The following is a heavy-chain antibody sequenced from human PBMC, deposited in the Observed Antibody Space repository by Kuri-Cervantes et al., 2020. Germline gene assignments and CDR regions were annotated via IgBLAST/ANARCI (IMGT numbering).Heavy chain of an antibody. CDR1: GYSISSGYY. Sequence: GSLRLSCAVSGYSISSGYYWGWIRQPPGKGLEWIGSIYHSGSTYYNPSLKSRVTISVDTSKNQFSLKLSSVTAADTAVYYCARGRRLGLYGLGSRPFGNWGQGTLVTVSS. D-gene: IGHD3-10*01. CDR3: ARGRRLGLYGLGSRPFGN. J-gene: IGHJ4*02. V-gene: IGHV4-38-2*01. CDR2: IYHSGST.